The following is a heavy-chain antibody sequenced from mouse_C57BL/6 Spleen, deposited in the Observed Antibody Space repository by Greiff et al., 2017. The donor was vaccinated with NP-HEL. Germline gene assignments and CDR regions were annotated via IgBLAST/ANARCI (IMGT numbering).Heavy chain of an antibody. V-gene: IGHV1-64*01. J-gene: IGHJ2*01. CDR2: IHPNSGST. CDR3: ARGNYGSFPFDY. Sequence: VQLQQPGAELVKPGASVKLSCKASGYTFTSYWMHWVKQRPGQGLEWIGMIHPNSGSTNYNEKFKSKATLTVDKSSSTAYMQLSSLTSEDSAVYYCARGNYGSFPFDYWGQGTTLTVSS. CDR1: GYTFTSYW. D-gene: IGHD1-1*01.